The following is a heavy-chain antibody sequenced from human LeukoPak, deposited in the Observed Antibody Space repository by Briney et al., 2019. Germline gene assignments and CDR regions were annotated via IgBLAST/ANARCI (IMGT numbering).Heavy chain of an antibody. D-gene: IGHD2-15*01. CDR1: GGSISGSAYY. V-gene: IGHV4-31*02. CDR2: IYYTGST. J-gene: IGHJ4*02. Sequence: SQTLSLTCTVSGGSISGSAYYWTWIRHHPETGLKWMGYIYYTGSTFYSPSLKSRLSISIDMSKKQFSLNLTSVTAADTAVYYCARATPFFDSWGQGALVTVSS. CDR3: ARATPFFDS.